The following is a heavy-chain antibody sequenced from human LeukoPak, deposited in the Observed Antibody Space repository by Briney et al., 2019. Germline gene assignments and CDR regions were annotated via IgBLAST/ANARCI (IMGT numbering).Heavy chain of an antibody. CDR1: GFTFSSYG. CDR2: IRHDGSNK. CDR3: AKDRDYGELGAFDI. D-gene: IGHD4-17*01. V-gene: IGHV3-30*02. Sequence: GGSLRLSCAASGFTFSSYGMHWVRQAPGKGLEWVAFIRHDGSNKYYADSVKGRFTISRDNSKNTLYLQMNSLKAEDTAVYYCAKDRDYGELGAFDIWGQGTMVTVSS. J-gene: IGHJ3*02.